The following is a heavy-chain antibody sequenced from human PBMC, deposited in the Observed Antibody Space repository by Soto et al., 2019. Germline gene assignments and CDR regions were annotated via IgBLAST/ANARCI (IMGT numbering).Heavy chain of an antibody. V-gene: IGHV1-8*01. CDR3: ARAREGIGFGP. D-gene: IGHD1-26*01. CDR2: MNPNSGNT. Sequence: QVQLVQSGAEVKKPGASVKVSCKASGYTFTSYDINWVRQATGQGLEWMGWMNPNSGNTTYAQKFQGIVTINRNSPLSTAHIEPRRLKSDETGLDCWARAREGIGFGPMGQGTLGTVA. J-gene: IGHJ5*02. CDR1: GYTFTSYD.